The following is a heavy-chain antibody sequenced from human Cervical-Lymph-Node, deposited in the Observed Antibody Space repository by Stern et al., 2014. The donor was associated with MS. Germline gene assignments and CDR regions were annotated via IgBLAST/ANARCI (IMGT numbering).Heavy chain of an antibody. CDR2: ITVYNGNI. Sequence: QVQLVQSGAGVKKPGASVRVSCKASGFNFGTYGLSWGRTAPGQGLEWMGWITVYNGNIDFAQKFQGRLTMTTDTSTSTVDMELRSLRSDDTAVYYCTRDRGIMGTTTGDYWGQGTLVSVSS. CDR1: GFNFGTYG. V-gene: IGHV1-18*01. CDR3: TRDRGIMGTTTGDY. D-gene: IGHD1-26*01. J-gene: IGHJ4*02.